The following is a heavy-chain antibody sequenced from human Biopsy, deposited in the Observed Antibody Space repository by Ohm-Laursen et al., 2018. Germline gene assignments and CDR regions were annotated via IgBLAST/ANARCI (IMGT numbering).Heavy chain of an antibody. V-gene: IGHV3-23*01. CDR3: ARDEMGSISRSGYFQH. Sequence: SLRLSCTASGLTFTTALMSWVRQGPEKGLEWVSVVTGSGRSTYYGDSVKGRFTISRDSSKNTVYLQMDSLRAEDTAVYYCARDEMGSISRSGYFQHWGQGALVIVSS. CDR1: GLTFTTAL. D-gene: IGHD5-24*01. J-gene: IGHJ1*01. CDR2: VTGSGRST.